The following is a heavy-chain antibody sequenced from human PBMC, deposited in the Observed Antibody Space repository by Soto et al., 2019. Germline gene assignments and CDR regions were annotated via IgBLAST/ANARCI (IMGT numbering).Heavy chain of an antibody. CDR1: GFTFSSYS. CDR2: ISSSSSYI. J-gene: IGHJ5*02. Sequence: NPGGSLRLSCAASGFTFSSYSMNWVRQAPGKGLEWVSSISSSSSYIYYADSVKGRFTISRDNAKNSLYLQMNSLRAEDTAVYYCARGPHRGGDFDRPIRTAIGHGPWGQGTLITVSS. CDR3: ARGPHRGGDFDRPIRTAIGHGP. D-gene: IGHD3-9*01. V-gene: IGHV3-21*01.